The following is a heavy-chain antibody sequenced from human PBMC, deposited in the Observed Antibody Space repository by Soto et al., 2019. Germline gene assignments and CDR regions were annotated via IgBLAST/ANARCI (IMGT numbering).Heavy chain of an antibody. CDR1: GGSISSSSYY. J-gene: IGHJ4*02. D-gene: IGHD6-6*01. Sequence: QLQLQESGPGLVKPSETLSLTCTVSGGSISSSSYYWGWIRQPPGKGLEWIGSIYYSGSTYYNPSLKSRVTISVDTSKNQFSLKLSSVTAADTAVYYCAITLKYSTFPVSDYWGQGTLVTVSS. V-gene: IGHV4-39*01. CDR3: AITLKYSTFPVSDY. CDR2: IYYSGST.